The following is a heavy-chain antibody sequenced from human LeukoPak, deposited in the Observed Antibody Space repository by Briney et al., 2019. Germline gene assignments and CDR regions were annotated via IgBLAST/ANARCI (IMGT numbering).Heavy chain of an antibody. CDR3: ASTSYNSSP. Sequence: GGSLRLSCAASGFTFSSYAMHWVRQAPGKGLEWVAVISYDGSNKYYADSVKGRFTISRDNSKNTLYLQMNSLRAEDTAVYYCASTSYNSSPWGQGTLVTVSS. V-gene: IGHV3-30*01. J-gene: IGHJ5*02. CDR1: GFTFSSYA. CDR2: ISYDGSNK. D-gene: IGHD6-13*01.